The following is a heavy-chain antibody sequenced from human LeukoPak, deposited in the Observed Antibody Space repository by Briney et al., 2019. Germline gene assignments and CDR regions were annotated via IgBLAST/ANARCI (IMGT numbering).Heavy chain of an antibody. CDR2: ISSSGSTI. Sequence: GGSLRLSCAASGFTFSSYEMNWVRQAPGKGLEWVSYISSSGSTIHYADSVKGRFTISRDNAKNSLYLQMNSLRGEDMALYYCAKGLVGSSIADFFDYWGQGILVTVSS. CDR1: GFTFSSYE. D-gene: IGHD6-6*01. J-gene: IGHJ4*02. CDR3: AKGLVGSSIADFFDY. V-gene: IGHV3-48*03.